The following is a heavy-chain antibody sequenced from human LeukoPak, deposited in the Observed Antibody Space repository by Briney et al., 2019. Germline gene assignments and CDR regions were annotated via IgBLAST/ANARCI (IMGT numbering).Heavy chain of an antibody. CDR1: GYTFTSYG. D-gene: IGHD4-17*01. J-gene: IGHJ3*02. CDR3: ARDQIRDGAFDI. Sequence: SVKVSCKASGYTFTSYGISWVRQAPGQGLEWMGGIIPIFGTANYAQKFKGRVTITADESTNTAYMELTSLRSEDTAVYYCARDQIRDGAFDIWGQGTMVTVSS. V-gene: IGHV1-69*13. CDR2: IIPIFGTA.